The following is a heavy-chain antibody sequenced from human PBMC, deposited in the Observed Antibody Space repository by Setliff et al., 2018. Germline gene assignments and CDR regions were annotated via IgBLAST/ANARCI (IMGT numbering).Heavy chain of an antibody. V-gene: IGHV4-39*01. CDR3: AKITGMVGATPYYFDY. J-gene: IGHJ4*02. CDR2: IYYSGRT. D-gene: IGHD1-26*01. Sequence: LSLTCTVSGGSISSSGYYWSWIRQPPGKGLEWIGNIYYSGRTYYNPSLKSRVTISVDTSKNQFSLKLTSVTAADTAVYYCAKITGMVGATPYYFDYWGQGTLVTVSS. CDR1: GGSISSSGYY.